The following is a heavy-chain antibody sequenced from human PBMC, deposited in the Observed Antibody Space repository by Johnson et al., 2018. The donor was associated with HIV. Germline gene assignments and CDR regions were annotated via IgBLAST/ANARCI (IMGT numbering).Heavy chain of an antibody. CDR2: ISYDGSNK. D-gene: IGHD6-6*01. V-gene: IGHV3-30*03. CDR1: GFTFSSYG. CDR3: AREATGSSYSFDI. J-gene: IGHJ3*02. Sequence: QVQLVESGGGVVQPGRSLRLSCAASGFTFSSYGMHWVRQAPGKGLEWVAVISYDGSNKYYADSVKGRFTISRDNSKNTLYLQMNSLRAEDTAVYYCAREATGSSYSFDIWGQGTMVTVSS.